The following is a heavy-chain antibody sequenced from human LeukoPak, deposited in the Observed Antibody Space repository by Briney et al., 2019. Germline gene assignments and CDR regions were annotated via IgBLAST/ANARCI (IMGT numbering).Heavy chain of an antibody. CDR1: GFTFSSYA. Sequence: PGGSLRLSCAAAGFTFSSYAMHWVRQAPGKGLEWVAIIWYDGSKNYYADSVKGRFSISRDNFNNTLYLHMNSLRAEDTALYYCARAPYTTGRSFYFDSWGQGTLVTVSS. J-gene: IGHJ4*02. V-gene: IGHV3-33*08. CDR2: IWYDGSKN. CDR3: ARAPYTTGRSFYFDS. D-gene: IGHD2-2*02.